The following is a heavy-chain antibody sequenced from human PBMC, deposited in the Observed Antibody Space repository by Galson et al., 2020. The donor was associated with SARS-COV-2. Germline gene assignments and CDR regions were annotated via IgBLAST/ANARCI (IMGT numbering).Heavy chain of an antibody. Sequence: GGSLRLPCAASGFTFSSYAMSWVRQAPGKGLEWVSAISGSGGSTYYADSVKGRFTISRDNSKNTLYLQMNSLRAEDTAVYYCAKPEYSIAPAQFAFDIWGQGTMVTVSS. CDR2: ISGSGGST. J-gene: IGHJ3*02. V-gene: IGHV3-23*01. D-gene: IGHD6-13*01. CDR3: AKPEYSIAPAQFAFDI. CDR1: GFTFSSYA.